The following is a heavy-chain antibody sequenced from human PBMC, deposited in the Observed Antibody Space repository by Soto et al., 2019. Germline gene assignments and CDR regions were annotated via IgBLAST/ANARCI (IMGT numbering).Heavy chain of an antibody. D-gene: IGHD3-22*01. J-gene: IGHJ4*02. Sequence: PSETLSLTCTVSGGSISSYYWSWIRQPPGKGLEWIGYIYYSGSTNYNPSLKSRVTISVDTSKNQFSLELSSLRSEDTAVYYCARVADGDYDSSGYYHYWGQGTLVTVSS. CDR3: ARVADGDYDSSGYYHY. CDR1: GGSISSYY. V-gene: IGHV4-59*01. CDR2: IYYSGST.